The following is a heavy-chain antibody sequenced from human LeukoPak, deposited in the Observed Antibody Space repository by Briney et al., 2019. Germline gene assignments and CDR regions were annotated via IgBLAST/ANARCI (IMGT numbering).Heavy chain of an antibody. J-gene: IGHJ5*02. CDR3: ARQFPRVVRGVISDWFGP. V-gene: IGHV5-51*01. D-gene: IGHD3-10*01. Sequence: GESLKISCQTSGYTFNTYWIGWVRHMPGKGLQWMGVIYPGDPDSKYSPSFQGHVTISADKSISTAYLQWSSLKASDTAMYYCARQFPRVVRGVISDWFGPWGQGTLVTVSS. CDR1: GYTFNTYW. CDR2: IYPGDPDS.